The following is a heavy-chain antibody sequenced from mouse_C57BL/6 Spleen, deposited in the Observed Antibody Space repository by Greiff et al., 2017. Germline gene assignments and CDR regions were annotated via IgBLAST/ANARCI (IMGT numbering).Heavy chain of an antibody. CDR3: AWRGYGRSLPWFAY. D-gene: IGHD1-1*01. V-gene: IGHV1-50*01. J-gene: IGHJ3*01. Sequence: QVQLQQPGAELVKPGASVKLSCKASGYTFTSYWMQWVKQRPGQGLEWIGEIDPSDSYTNYNQKFKGKATLTVDTSSSTAYMQLSSLTSEYSAVYYCAWRGYGRSLPWFAYWGQGTLVTVAA. CDR1: GYTFTSYW. CDR2: IDPSDSYT.